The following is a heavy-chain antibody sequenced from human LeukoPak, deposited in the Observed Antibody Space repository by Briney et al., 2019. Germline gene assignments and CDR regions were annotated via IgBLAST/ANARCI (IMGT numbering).Heavy chain of an antibody. Sequence: SETLSLTCTVSGGSISSYYWSWIRQPPGKGLEWIGYIYYSGSTNYNPSLKSRVTISVDTSKNQFSLKLSSVTAADTAVYYCARDRVYNWNFRLFDYWGQGTLVTVSS. V-gene: IGHV4-59*01. J-gene: IGHJ4*02. D-gene: IGHD1-7*01. CDR2: IYYSGST. CDR3: ARDRVYNWNFRLFDY. CDR1: GGSISSYY.